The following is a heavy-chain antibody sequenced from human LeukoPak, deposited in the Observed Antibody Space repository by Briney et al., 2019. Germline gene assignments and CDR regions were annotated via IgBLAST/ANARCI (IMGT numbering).Heavy chain of an antibody. CDR1: GFTFSSYA. V-gene: IGHV3-30-3*01. CDR3: AKDWKFYYVSGSFFPDN. J-gene: IGHJ4*02. D-gene: IGHD3-10*01. Sequence: GRSLRLSCAASGFTFSSYAMHWVRQAPGKGLEWVAVISYDGSKKYYADFVKGRFTISRDNSKNTLYLHMNSLIPEDTAVYFCAKDWKFYYVSGSFFPDNWGQGTLVTVSS. CDR2: ISYDGSKK.